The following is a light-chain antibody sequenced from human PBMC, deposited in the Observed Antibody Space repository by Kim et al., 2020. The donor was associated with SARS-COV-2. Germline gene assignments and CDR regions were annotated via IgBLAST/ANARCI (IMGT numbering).Light chain of an antibody. CDR2: DVS. CDR3: CSYAGSYVV. J-gene: IGLJ2*01. Sequence: PGLSVTISCTGTSSDVGGYNYVSWYQQHPGKAPKLMIYDVSKRPSGVPDRFSGSKSGNTASLTISGLQAEDEADYYCCSYAGSYVVFGGGTQLTVL. V-gene: IGLV2-11*01. CDR1: SSDVGGYNY.